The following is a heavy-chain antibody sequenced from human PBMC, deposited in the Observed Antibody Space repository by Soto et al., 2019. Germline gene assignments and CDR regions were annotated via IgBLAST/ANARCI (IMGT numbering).Heavy chain of an antibody. CDR2: IKQDGSEK. CDR3: AKDMNSVPEY. J-gene: IGHJ4*02. V-gene: IGHV3-7*01. D-gene: IGHD1-7*01. Sequence: PGGSLRLSCVASEFTFSNYWMSWVRQAPGKGLEWVANIKQDGSEKYYADSVKGRFTVSRDNARDMLYLQMNSLRAEDTAVYYCAKDMNSVPEYWGQGTLVTVSS. CDR1: EFTFSNYW.